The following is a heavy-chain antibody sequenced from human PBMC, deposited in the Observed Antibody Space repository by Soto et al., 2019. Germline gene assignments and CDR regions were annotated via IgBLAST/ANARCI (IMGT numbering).Heavy chain of an antibody. CDR1: GFTFSSYW. J-gene: IGHJ6*02. CDR3: ARSSIAEDYYYYGMDV. D-gene: IGHD6-6*01. V-gene: IGHV3-74*01. Sequence: EVQLVESGGGLVQPGGSLRLSCAASGFTFSSYWMHWVRQAPGKGLVWVSRINSDGSSTSYADSVKGRFTISRDNAKNTLYLQMNSLRAEDTAVYYCARSSIAEDYYYYGMDVWGQGTTVTVSS. CDR2: INSDGSST.